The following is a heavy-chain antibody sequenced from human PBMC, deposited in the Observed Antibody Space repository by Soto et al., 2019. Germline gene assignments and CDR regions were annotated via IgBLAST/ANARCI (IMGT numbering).Heavy chain of an antibody. V-gene: IGHV3-53*01. CDR2: IYSGGST. CDR1: GFTVSSNY. CDR3: ARFSSVSPGFDY. Sequence: PGGSLRLSCAASGFTVSSNYMSWVRQAPGKGLEWASVIYSGGSTYYADSVKGRFTISRDNSKNTLYLQMNSLRAEDTAVYYCARFSSVSPGFDYWGQGTLVTVSS. J-gene: IGHJ4*02.